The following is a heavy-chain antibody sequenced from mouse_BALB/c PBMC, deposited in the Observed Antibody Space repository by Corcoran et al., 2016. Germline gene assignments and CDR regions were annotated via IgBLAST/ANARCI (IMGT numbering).Heavy chain of an antibody. CDR3: ARITRGHYYSMEY. CDR1: GYSFTGYY. D-gene: IGHD2-4*01. J-gene: IGHJ4*01. V-gene: IGHV1S34*01. CDR2: ISCYNGST. Sequence: LVKTGASVKISCKASGYSFTGYYMHWVKQSHGKSLDWIGYISCYNGSTSYNQKFKGKATFTVDTSSSTAYMQFNSLTYEDSAVYYCARITRGHYYSMEYWGQGTSVTVSS.